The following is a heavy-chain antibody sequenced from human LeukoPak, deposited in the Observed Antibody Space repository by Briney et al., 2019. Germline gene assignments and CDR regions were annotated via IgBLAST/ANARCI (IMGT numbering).Heavy chain of an antibody. J-gene: IGHJ4*02. CDR2: IYTGGST. Sequence: SETLSLTCTVSGGSITGYYWSWIRQPAGKGLEWIGRIYTGGSTNYNPSLKSRVTMSVDTSKNQFSLKLSSVTAADTAIDYCTRWYGGHGFDYWGQGTLVTVSS. CDR3: TRWYGGHGFDY. CDR1: GGSITGYY. V-gene: IGHV4-4*07. D-gene: IGHD4-23*01.